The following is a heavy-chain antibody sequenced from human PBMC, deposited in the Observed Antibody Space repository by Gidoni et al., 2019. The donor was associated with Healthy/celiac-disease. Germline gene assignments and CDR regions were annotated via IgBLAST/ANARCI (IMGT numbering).Heavy chain of an antibody. CDR1: GFSLSNARMG. J-gene: IGHJ2*01. CDR2: IFSNDEK. V-gene: IGHV2-26*01. D-gene: IGHD6-13*01. CDR3: ARFSYSSSWYGDSYFDL. Sequence: QVTLKESGPVLVTPTETLTLTCTVSGFSLSNARMGVSWIRQPPGKALEWLAHIFSNDEKSYSTSLKSRLTISKDTSKSQVVLTMTNMDPVDTATYYCARFSYSSSWYGDSYFDLWGRGTLVTVSS.